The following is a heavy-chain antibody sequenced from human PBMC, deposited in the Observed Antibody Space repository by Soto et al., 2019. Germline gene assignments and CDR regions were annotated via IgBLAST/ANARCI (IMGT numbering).Heavy chain of an antibody. CDR3: AGVVVVAATRLDV. J-gene: IGHJ6*02. V-gene: IGHV4-4*07. D-gene: IGHD2-15*01. CDR2: IYTSGST. CDR1: GGSFSSYY. Sequence: PPESRSLTWTASGGSFSSYYWSWIRQPAGKGLEWIGRIYTSGSTNYNPSFKSRVTMSVDTYTNQFPMKLRSVNDTATDLYYCAGVVVVAATRLDVWGQGTTVPVSS.